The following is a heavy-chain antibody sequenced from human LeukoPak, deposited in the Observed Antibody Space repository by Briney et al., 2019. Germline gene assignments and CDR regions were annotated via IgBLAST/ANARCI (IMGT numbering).Heavy chain of an antibody. V-gene: IGHV3-15*01. CDR1: RFTFSNAW. Sequence: GVSLRLSCAASRFTFSNAWMNWVRQAPGKGLEWVGRIKSKTDDGTTEYAAPVKGRFTISRDDSKNTMYLQMNSLEIEDTAFYYGATGTVTRSASNFWGQGTMVTVSS. CDR2: IKSKTDDGTT. D-gene: IGHD4-17*01. CDR3: ATGTVTRSASNF. J-gene: IGHJ3*01.